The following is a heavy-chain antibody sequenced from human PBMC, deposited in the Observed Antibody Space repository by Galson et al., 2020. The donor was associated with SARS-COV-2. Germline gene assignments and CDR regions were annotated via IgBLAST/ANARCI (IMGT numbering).Heavy chain of an antibody. CDR1: GGTFSSYA. CDR2: IIPIFGTA. V-gene: IGHV1-69*13. D-gene: IGHD5-18*01. Sequence: SVKVSCKASGGTFSSYAISWVRQAPGQGLEWMGGIIPIFGTANYAQKFQGRVTITADESTSTAYMELSSLRSEDTAVYYCARDRRRGYSYGQPTYYGMDVWGQGTTVTVSS. CDR3: ARDRRRGYSYGQPTYYGMDV. J-gene: IGHJ6*02.